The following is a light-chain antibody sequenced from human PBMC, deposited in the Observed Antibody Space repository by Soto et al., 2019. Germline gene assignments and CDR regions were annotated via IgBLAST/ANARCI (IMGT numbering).Light chain of an antibody. CDR2: DVS. CDR3: CSYAGGYTHAV. Sequence: QSVLTQPRSVSGPPGQSVSISCSGTSSDVGTYNYVSWYQQHPGKAPKLMINDVSKRPSGVPDRFSGSKSGNTASLTISGLQAEDEADYYCCSYAGGYTHAVFGGGTKLTVL. CDR1: SSDVGTYNY. J-gene: IGLJ2*01. V-gene: IGLV2-11*01.